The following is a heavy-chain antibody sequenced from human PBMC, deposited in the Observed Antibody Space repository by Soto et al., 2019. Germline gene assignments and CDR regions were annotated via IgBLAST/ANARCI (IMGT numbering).Heavy chain of an antibody. D-gene: IGHD3-22*01. V-gene: IGHV3-23*01. CDR2: ISGSGDAK. CDR3: AKDFDSDETSHGPNEY. J-gene: IGHJ4*02. CDR1: GFSFSSYG. Sequence: EVHVLESGGGLVQPGESLRLSCVASGFSFSSYGMSWVRQAPGKGLEWASIISGSGDAKYYADSVKGRFTISRDNSKNTMYLQMDSLRAEDTAVYYCAKDFDSDETSHGPNEYWGQGTLVTVSS.